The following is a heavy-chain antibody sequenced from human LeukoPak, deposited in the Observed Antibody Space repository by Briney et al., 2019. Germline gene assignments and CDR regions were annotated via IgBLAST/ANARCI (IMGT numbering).Heavy chain of an antibody. CDR3: ASTYYDSSGYYYFDY. D-gene: IGHD3-22*01. Sequence: ASVKVSCKASGYTFTGYYMHWVRQAPGQGLEWMGWTNPNSGGTNYAQKFQGRVTMTRDTSISTAYMELSRLRSDDTAVYYCASTYYDSSGYYYFDYWGQGTLVTVSS. CDR1: GYTFTGYY. V-gene: IGHV1-2*02. CDR2: TNPNSGGT. J-gene: IGHJ4*02.